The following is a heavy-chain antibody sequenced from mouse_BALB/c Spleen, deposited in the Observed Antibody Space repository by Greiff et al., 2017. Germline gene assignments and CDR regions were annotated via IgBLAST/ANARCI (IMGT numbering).Heavy chain of an antibody. CDR2: ISSGGST. V-gene: IGHV5-6-5*01. J-gene: IGHJ2*01. CDR1: GFTFSSYG. D-gene: IGHD1-1*01. CDR3: ARDYYGSSLDY. Sequence: EVKVVESGGDLVKPGGSLKLSCAASGFTFSSYGMSWVRQTPDKRLEWVATISSGGSTYYPDSVKGRFTISRDNARNILYLQMSSLRSEDTAMYYCARDYYGSSLDYWGQGTTLTVSS.